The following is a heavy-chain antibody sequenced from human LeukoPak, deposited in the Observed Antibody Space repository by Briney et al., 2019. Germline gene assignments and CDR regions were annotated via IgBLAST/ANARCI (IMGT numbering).Heavy chain of an antibody. CDR1: GESMRTGGYY. V-gene: IGHV4-31*03. CDR2: IYYSGST. J-gene: IGHJ3*02. Sequence: PSETLSLTCSVSGESMRTGGYYWTWIRQHPGKGLGWLGYIYYSGSTYYNPSLKDRISMSVDTSNNRFSVKLTAVTAADTAVYFCARGDGSHSYAKGFDIWGQGTLVTVSS. D-gene: IGHD3-16*01. CDR3: ARGDGSHSYAKGFDI.